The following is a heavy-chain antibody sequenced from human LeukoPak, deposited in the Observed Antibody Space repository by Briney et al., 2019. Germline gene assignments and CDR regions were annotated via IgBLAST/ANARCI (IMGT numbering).Heavy chain of an antibody. CDR2: IYYSGST. V-gene: IGHV4-59*12. J-gene: IGHJ5*02. Sequence: PSETLSLTCTVSGGSISSYYWSWIRQPPGKGLEWIGYIYYSGSTNYNPSLKSRVTISVDTSKNQFSLKLSSVTAADTAVYYCARGIKNNFSSGRNWFDPWGQGTLVTVSS. D-gene: IGHD3-3*01. CDR3: ARGIKNNFSSGRNWFDP. CDR1: GGSISSYY.